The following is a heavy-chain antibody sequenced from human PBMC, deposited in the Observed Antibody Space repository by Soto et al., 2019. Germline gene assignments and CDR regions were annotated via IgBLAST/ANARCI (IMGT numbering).Heavy chain of an antibody. V-gene: IGHV3-23*01. CDR3: AKDSEYCSGGSCYSLHYYYYGMDV. D-gene: IGHD2-15*01. J-gene: IGHJ6*02. Sequence: EVQLLESGGGLVQPGGSLRLSCAASGFTFSSYAMSWVRQAPGKGLEWVSAISGSGGSTYYADSVKGRFTISRDNSKIQLYLQMNSLRAEDTAVYYCAKDSEYCSGGSCYSLHYYYYGMDVWGQGTTVTVSS. CDR2: ISGSGGST. CDR1: GFTFSSYA.